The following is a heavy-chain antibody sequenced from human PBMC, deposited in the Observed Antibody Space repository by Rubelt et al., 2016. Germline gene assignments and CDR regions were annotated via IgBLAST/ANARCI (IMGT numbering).Heavy chain of an antibody. CDR1: GGSFSGYY. J-gene: IGHJ3*02. CDR3: ARGRILWFDPKGAFDI. V-gene: IGHV4-34*01. D-gene: IGHD3-10*01. CDR2: INHSGST. Sequence: QVQLQQWGAGLLKPSETLSLTCAVYGGSFSGYYWSWIRQPPGKGLEWIGEINHSGSTNYNPSLKSRGTISVDTSKNQFSLKLSSVTSADTAVYYCARGRILWFDPKGAFDIWGQGTMVTVSS.